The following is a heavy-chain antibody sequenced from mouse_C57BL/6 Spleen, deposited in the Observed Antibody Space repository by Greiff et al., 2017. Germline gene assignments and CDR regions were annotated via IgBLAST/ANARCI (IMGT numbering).Heavy chain of an antibody. CDR1: GYTFTSYW. J-gene: IGHJ1*03. Sequence: VQLQQPGAELVKPGASVKLSCKASGYTFTSYWMHWVKQRPGQGLEWIGMIHPNSGSTNYNEKFKSKATLTVDKSSSTAYMQLSSLTSEDSAVYYCASPHYGSSYQYFDVWGTGTTVTVSS. D-gene: IGHD1-1*01. CDR2: IHPNSGST. CDR3: ASPHYGSSYQYFDV. V-gene: IGHV1-64*01.